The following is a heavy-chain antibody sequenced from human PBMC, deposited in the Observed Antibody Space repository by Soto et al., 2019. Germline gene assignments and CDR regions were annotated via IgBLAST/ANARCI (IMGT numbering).Heavy chain of an antibody. J-gene: IGHJ4*02. Sequence: GGSLRLSCAASGFTFSSYGMHWVRQAPGKGLEWVAVIWYDGSNKYYADSVKGRFTISRDNSKNTLYLQMNSLRAEDTAVYYCARVSLGGSGWPYYFDYWGQGTLVTVSS. D-gene: IGHD6-19*01. V-gene: IGHV3-33*01. CDR3: ARVSLGGSGWPYYFDY. CDR2: IWYDGSNK. CDR1: GFTFSSYG.